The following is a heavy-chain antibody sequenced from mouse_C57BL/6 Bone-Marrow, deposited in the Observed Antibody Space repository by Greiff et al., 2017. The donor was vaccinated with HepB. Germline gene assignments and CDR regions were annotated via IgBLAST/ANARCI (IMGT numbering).Heavy chain of an antibody. Sequence: VQLQQPGAELVKPGASVKLSCKASGYTFTSYWMHWVKQRPGQGLEWIGMIHPNSGSTNYNEKFKSKATLTVDKSSSTAYMQLSSLTSEDSAVYYCARWLLRRSYFDYWGQGTTLTVSS. V-gene: IGHV1-64*01. D-gene: IGHD2-3*01. CDR3: ARWLLRRSYFDY. CDR2: IHPNSGST. CDR1: GYTFTSYW. J-gene: IGHJ2*01.